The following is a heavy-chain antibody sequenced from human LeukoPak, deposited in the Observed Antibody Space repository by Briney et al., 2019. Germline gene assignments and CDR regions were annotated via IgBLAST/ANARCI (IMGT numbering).Heavy chain of an antibody. J-gene: IGHJ5*02. CDR1: GYTFTRYG. V-gene: IGHV1-18*01. D-gene: IGHD3-3*01. CDR2: ISGYNGNT. Sequence: ALVKVSCKASGYTFTRYGIYWVRQAPGQGLEWMGWISGYNGNTKYAQKFQGRVSVTTDTSTSTAYMELRSLRSDDTAVYYCARKIFGVVIIDDQWGQGTLVTVSS. CDR3: ARKIFGVVIIDDQ.